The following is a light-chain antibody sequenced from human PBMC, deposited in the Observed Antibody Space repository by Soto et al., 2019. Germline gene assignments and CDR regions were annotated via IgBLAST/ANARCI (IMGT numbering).Light chain of an antibody. V-gene: IGKV3-11*01. CDR1: QSVSSS. CDR3: QQRRNWPPIT. CDR2: DAS. Sequence: EIVMTQSPATLSVSPGERPTLSFRASQSVSSSLAWYQHKPAQAPRRLIYDASNRATGIPARFSGSGSGTDVSLTISSLVPEDFAVYYCQQRRNWPPITFGQGTRLEIK. J-gene: IGKJ5*01.